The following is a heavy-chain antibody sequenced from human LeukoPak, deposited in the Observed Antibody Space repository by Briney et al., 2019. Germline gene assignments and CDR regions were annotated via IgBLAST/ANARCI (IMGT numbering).Heavy chain of an antibody. J-gene: IGHJ6*03. CDR2: INPSGGST. V-gene: IGHV1-46*01. CDR3: ARSGYCSSTSCYGVGGGGDWYYYYYMDV. CDR1: GYTFTSYY. Sequence: ASVKVSCKASGYTFTSYYMHWVRQAPGQGLEWMGIINPSGGSTSYAQKFQGRVTITRDTSTSPAYMELRSLRSEDTAVYYCARSGYCSSTSCYGVGGGGDWYYYYYMDVWGKGTTVTISS. D-gene: IGHD2-2*01.